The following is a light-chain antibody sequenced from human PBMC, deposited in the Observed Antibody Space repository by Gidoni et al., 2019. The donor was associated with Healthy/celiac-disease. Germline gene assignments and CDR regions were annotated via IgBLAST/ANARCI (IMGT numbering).Light chain of an antibody. V-gene: IGKV1-5*01. CDR2: DAP. J-gene: IGKJ1*01. Sequence: DIQMTQSPSTLSASVGDRVTITCRASQSISSWLAWYQQKPGKAPKLLIYDAPGLESGVPSRFRGSGSGTEFTLTISGLQPDDFANYYCRRYNSYSGTFGQGTKVEIK. CDR3: RRYNSYSGT. CDR1: QSISSW.